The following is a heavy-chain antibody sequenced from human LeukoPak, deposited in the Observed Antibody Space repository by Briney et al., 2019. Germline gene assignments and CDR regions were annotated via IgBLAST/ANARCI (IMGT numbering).Heavy chain of an antibody. CDR1: GFAFSRYW. CDR3: ARDANYYDSRGENYFNC. J-gene: IGHJ4*02. V-gene: IGHV3-7*01. Sequence: GGSLRLSCAASGFAFSRYWMSWVRQAPGKGLDWVANIKRDGSDTFYVDSVKGRFTISRDNAKNSLYLQLDSLRAEDTAVYYCARDANYYDSRGENYFNCWGQGTLVTVSS. D-gene: IGHD3-22*01. CDR2: IKRDGSDT.